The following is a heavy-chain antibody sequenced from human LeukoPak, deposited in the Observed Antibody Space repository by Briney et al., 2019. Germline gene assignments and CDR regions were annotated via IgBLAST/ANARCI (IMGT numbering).Heavy chain of an antibody. D-gene: IGHD5-24*01. J-gene: IGHJ5*02. V-gene: IGHV3-74*01. Sequence: TGGSLRLSCAASGFTFSSYWMHWVRQAPGKGLVWVSRINSDGSSTSYADSVKGRFTISRDNAKNTLYLQMNSLRAEDTAVYYCARDKFPPEMATTPNWFDPWGQGTLVTVSS. CDR3: ARDKFPPEMATTPNWFDP. CDR1: GFTFSSYW. CDR2: INSDGSST.